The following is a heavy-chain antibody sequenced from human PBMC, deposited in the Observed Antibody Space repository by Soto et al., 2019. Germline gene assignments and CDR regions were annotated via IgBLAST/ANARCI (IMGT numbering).Heavy chain of an antibody. J-gene: IGHJ6*02. Sequence: GGSLRLSCAASGFTFSSYGMHWVRQAPGKGLEWVAVIWYDGSNKYYADSVKGRFTISRDNSKNTLYLQMNSLRAEDTAVYYCARAKTYYDFWSGYPPRPGYSGMDVWGQGTTVTVS. CDR2: IWYDGSNK. CDR3: ARAKTYYDFWSGYPPRPGYSGMDV. CDR1: GFTFSSYG. D-gene: IGHD3-3*01. V-gene: IGHV3-33*01.